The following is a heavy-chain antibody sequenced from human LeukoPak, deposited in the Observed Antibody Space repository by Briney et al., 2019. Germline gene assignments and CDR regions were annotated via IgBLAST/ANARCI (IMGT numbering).Heavy chain of an antibody. CDR2: ISSSGGST. D-gene: IGHD1-1*01. J-gene: IGHJ4*02. CDR3: VKDMAGTTRGFDY. V-gene: IGHV3-64D*06. CDR1: GFTFSSYA. Sequence: GGSLRLSCSASGFTFSSYAMRWVRQAPGKGLEYVSAISSSGGSTYYADSVKGRFTISRDNSKNTLYLQMSSLRAEDTAVYYCVKDMAGTTRGFDYWGQGTLVTVSS.